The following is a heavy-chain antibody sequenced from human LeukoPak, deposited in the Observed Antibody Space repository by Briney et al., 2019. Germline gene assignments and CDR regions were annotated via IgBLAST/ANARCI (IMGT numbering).Heavy chain of an antibody. CDR3: ARQWEQYYDSSGYDY. D-gene: IGHD3-22*01. CDR2: IYPGDSDT. J-gene: IGHJ4*02. Sequence: GESLKISCKGSEYSFTSYWIGWVRQMPGKGLEWMGIIYPGDSDTRYSPSFQGQVTISADKSISTAYLQWSSLKASDTAMYYCARQWEQYYDSSGYDYWGQGTLVTVSS. V-gene: IGHV5-51*01. CDR1: EYSFTSYW.